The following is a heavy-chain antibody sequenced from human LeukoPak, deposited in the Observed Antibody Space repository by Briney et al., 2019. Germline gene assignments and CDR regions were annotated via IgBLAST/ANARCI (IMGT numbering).Heavy chain of an antibody. D-gene: IGHD1-26*01. V-gene: IGHV3-21*01. Sequence: PGGSLRLSCAASGFTFNVFHMNWVRQAPGKGLEWISSITSSGTYITYADSIQGRFTISRDNATNSLYLQMNSLRVDDTALYYCARASGGWDLDYWGHGTLVTVSS. J-gene: IGHJ4*01. CDR2: ITSSGTYI. CDR1: GFTFNVFH. CDR3: ARASGGWDLDY.